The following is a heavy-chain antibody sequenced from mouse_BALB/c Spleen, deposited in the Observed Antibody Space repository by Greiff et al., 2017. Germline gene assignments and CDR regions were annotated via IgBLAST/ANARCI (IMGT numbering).Heavy chain of an antibody. CDR2: ISYSGST. Sequence: EVKLMESGPSLVKPSQTLSLTCSVTGDSITSGYWNWIRKFPGNKLEYMGYISYSGSTYYNPSLKSRISITRDTSKNQYYLQLNSVTTEDTATYYCASLYDGYPFYAMDYWGQGTSVTVSS. J-gene: IGHJ4*01. CDR1: GDSITSGY. V-gene: IGHV3-8*02. D-gene: IGHD2-3*01. CDR3: ASLYDGYPFYAMDY.